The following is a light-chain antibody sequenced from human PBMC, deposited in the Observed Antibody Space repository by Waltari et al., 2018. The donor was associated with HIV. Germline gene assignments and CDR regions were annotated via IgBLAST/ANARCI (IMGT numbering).Light chain of an antibody. Sequence: QSVLTQPPSTSGTPGQRVVISCSGSTSNIGKNYVCWCRQFPGTAPKLLIYRNNQRPSGVPDRFSGSKSGTSASLAISGLRSEDEADYFCAVWDDSLSGLWVFGGGTKLTVL. CDR1: TSNIGKNY. V-gene: IGLV1-47*01. CDR3: AVWDDSLSGLWV. CDR2: RNN. J-gene: IGLJ3*02.